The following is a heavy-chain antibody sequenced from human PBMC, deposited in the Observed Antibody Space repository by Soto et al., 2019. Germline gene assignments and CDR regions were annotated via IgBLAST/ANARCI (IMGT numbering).Heavy chain of an antibody. D-gene: IGHD6-19*01. CDR2: ISGSGGRT. Sequence: GSLRLSCAANGFTSSSDGMKWVRQTPGKGLEWVSAISGSGGRTYYADSVKGRFTISRDNSKNTLYLEMNSLRAEDTAVYYCAKEIVGGSSGWYSGGVDYWGQGTLVTVSS. J-gene: IGHJ4*02. V-gene: IGHV3-23*01. CDR1: GFTSSSDG. CDR3: AKEIVGGSSGWYSGGVDY.